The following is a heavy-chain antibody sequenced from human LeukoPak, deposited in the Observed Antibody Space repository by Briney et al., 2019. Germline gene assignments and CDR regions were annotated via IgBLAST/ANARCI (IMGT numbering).Heavy chain of an antibody. CDR2: MNPNSGNT. V-gene: IGHV1-8*01. D-gene: IGHD3-22*01. Sequence: ASVKVSCKASGYTFTSYDINWVRQATGQGLEWMGWMNPNSGNTGYAQKFQGRVTMTRNTSISTAYMELSSLRSEDTAVYYCARVRHSSGYYRDAFDIWGQGTMVTVSS. CDR3: ARVRHSSGYYRDAFDI. J-gene: IGHJ3*02. CDR1: GYTFTSYD.